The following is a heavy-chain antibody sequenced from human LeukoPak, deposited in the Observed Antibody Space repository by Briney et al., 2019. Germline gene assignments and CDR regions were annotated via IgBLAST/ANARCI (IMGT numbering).Heavy chain of an antibody. CDR2: ISYDGSNK. D-gene: IGHD3-22*01. J-gene: IGHJ4*02. Sequence: GGSLRLSCAASGFTFSNFAMHWVRQAPGKGLEWVAVISYDGSNKYYADSVKGRFTISRDNSKNTLYLQMNSLRAEDTAVYYCARARPYYYDSSGYPNYFDYWGQGTLVTVSS. CDR1: GFTFSNFA. V-gene: IGHV3-30*04. CDR3: ARARPYYYDSSGYPNYFDY.